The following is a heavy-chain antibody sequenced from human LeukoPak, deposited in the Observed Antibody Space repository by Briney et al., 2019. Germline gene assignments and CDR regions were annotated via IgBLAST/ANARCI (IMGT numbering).Heavy chain of an antibody. CDR2: ISYSGST. CDR3: ASMASYCSGGSCTDY. CDR1: GGSISSSY. V-gene: IGHV4-59*01. Sequence: SETLPLTCTVSGGSISSSYWSWIRQPPGKGLEWIGYISYSGSTNYSPSFKSRVTISVDTSKNQFSLKLSSVTAADTAVYYCASMASYCSGGSCTDYWGQGTLVTVSS. J-gene: IGHJ4*02. D-gene: IGHD2-15*01.